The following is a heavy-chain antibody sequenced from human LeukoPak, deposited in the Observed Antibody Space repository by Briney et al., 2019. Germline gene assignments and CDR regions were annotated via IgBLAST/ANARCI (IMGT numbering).Heavy chain of an antibody. Sequence: NPSETLSLTCTVSGGSISSYYWSWIRQPPGKGLEWIGYIYYSGSTNYNPSLKSRVTISVDTSKNQFSLKLSSVTAADTAVYYCARGRWLAKDAFDYWGQGTLVTVSS. J-gene: IGHJ4*02. CDR1: GGSISSYY. CDR2: IYYSGST. D-gene: IGHD6-19*01. CDR3: ARGRWLAKDAFDY. V-gene: IGHV4-59*01.